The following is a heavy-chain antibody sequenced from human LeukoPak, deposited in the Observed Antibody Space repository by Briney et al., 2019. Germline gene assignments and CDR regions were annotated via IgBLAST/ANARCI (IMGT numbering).Heavy chain of an antibody. CDR1: GFTFSSYA. CDR3: ATLAIAAAGADDAFDI. CDR2: ISYDGSNK. V-gene: IGHV3-30*04. Sequence: GGSLRLSCVASGFTFSSYAMHWVRKAPGKGLEWVAVISYDGSNKYYADSVKGRFTISRDNSKNTLYLQMNSLRAEDTAVYYCATLAIAAAGADDAFDIWGQGTMVTVSS. J-gene: IGHJ3*02. D-gene: IGHD6-13*01.